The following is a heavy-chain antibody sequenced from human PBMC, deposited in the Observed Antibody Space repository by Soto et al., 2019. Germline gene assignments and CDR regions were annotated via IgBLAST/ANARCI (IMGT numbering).Heavy chain of an antibody. CDR1: GGSFGKSA. D-gene: IGHD3-3*01. CDR2: FIPVYRTL. V-gene: IGHV1-69*01. Sequence: QVQLVQSGAEVKKPGSSVKVSCKASGGSFGKSAINWVRQTPGQGLEWLGGFIPVYRTLNYAQKFQGRVTITADESTGTAYMTLSSLTSDDTAVSYCATGVIWIGYFTVDSWGQGTRVTVSS. J-gene: IGHJ4*02. CDR3: ATGVIWIGYFTVDS.